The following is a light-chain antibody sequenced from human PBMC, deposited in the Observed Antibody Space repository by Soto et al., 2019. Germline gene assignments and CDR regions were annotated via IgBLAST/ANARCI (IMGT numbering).Light chain of an antibody. Sequence: DIVMTQSPDSLAVSLGERATINCKSSQSVLYSSNNKNYSAWYQQKPGQPPKLLIYCASTRESGVPDRFSGSGSGTDFTLTISSLQAEDVAVYYCQQYYSTPPAFGQGTKVEIK. CDR2: CAS. J-gene: IGKJ1*01. V-gene: IGKV4-1*01. CDR3: QQYYSTPPA. CDR1: QSVLYSSNNKNY.